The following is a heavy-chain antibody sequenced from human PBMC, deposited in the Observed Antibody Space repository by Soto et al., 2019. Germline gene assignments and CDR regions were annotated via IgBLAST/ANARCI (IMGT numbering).Heavy chain of an antibody. CDR1: GGSISSSSYY. D-gene: IGHD6-19*01. V-gene: IGHV4-39*01. Sequence: PSETLSLTCTVSGGSISSSSYYWGWIRQPPGKGLEWIGSIYYSGSTYYNPSLKSRVTISVDTSKNQFSLKLSSVTAADTAVYYCARHEAGRRYSSGWYPWGQGTLVTVSS. CDR3: ARHEAGRRYSSGWYP. CDR2: IYYSGST. J-gene: IGHJ5*02.